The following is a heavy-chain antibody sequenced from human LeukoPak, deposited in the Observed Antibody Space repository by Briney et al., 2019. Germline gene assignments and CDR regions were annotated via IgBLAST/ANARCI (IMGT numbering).Heavy chain of an antibody. V-gene: IGHV3-33*01. CDR1: GFSFSTYG. J-gene: IGHJ4*02. Sequence: PGRSLRLSCTASGFSFSTYGMHWVRQIPGKGLEWVAIIWYDGSSIFYRDSVKGRFTISRDSSKNTLFLQMNSLRAEDTAMYYCTRDWQYDYWGQGTLVTVSS. CDR3: TRDWQYDY. CDR2: IWYDGSSI.